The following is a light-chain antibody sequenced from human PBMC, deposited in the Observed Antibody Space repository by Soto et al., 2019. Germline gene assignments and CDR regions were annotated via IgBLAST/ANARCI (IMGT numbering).Light chain of an antibody. CDR3: CSYANRNTFM. CDR1: SSDVGSYNL. V-gene: IGLV2-23*02. CDR2: EVS. Sequence: QSVLTQPASVSGSPGQSITISCTGTSSDVGSYNLVSWYQQHPRKAPKLMIYEVSERPSGVSYRFSGSKSGNTASLTISGLQAEDEADYFCCSYANRNTFMFGGGTKLTVL. J-gene: IGLJ3*02.